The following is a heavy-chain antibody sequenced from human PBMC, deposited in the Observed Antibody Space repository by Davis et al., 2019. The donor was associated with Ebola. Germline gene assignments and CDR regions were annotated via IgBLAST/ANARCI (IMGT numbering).Heavy chain of an antibody. D-gene: IGHD3-10*01. CDR2: INPSGGST. CDR1: GYTFTSYG. CDR3: ARDLSVRTLDY. V-gene: IGHV1-46*01. Sequence: ASVTVSCKASGYTFTSYGISWVRQAPGQGLEWMGIINPSGGSTSYAQKFQGRVTMTRDTSTSTVYMELRSLRSDDTAVYYCARDLSVRTLDYWGQGTLVTVSS. J-gene: IGHJ4*02.